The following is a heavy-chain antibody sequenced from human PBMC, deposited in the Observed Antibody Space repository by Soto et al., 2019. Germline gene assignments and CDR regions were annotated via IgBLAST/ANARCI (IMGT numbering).Heavy chain of an antibody. CDR3: AKGRYRIGWYDPYFDY. CDR2: TSGGAGST. D-gene: IGHD6-19*01. J-gene: IGHJ4*02. CDR1: GFTFNSSA. Sequence: EVQLLESGGGLVQPGGSLRLSCAASGFTFNSSAMSWVRQAPGKGLEWVSTTSGGAGSTDYADSVKGRFTISRDNYKNTRYLQMNSLRADDTAVYYCAKGRYRIGWYDPYFDYGGQGTLVTVAS. V-gene: IGHV3-23*01.